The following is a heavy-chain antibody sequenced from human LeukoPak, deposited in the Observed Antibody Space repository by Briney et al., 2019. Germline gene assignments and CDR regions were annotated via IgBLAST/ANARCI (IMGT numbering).Heavy chain of an antibody. D-gene: IGHD3-3*01. CDR3: ARDNSHDFWSGYLDY. CDR1: GFTFSSYW. CDR2: IKQDGCEK. V-gene: IGHV3-7*01. Sequence: PGGSMRLSCAASGFTFSSYWMSWVRQAPGKGLEWVANIKQDGCEKYYVDSVKGRFTISRDNAKNSLYLQMNSLRAEDTAVYYCARDNSHDFWSGYLDYWGQGTLVTVSS. J-gene: IGHJ4*02.